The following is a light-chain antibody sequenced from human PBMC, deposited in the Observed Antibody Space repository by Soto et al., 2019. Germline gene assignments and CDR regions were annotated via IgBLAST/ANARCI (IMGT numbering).Light chain of an antibody. CDR1: NSNIESNY. V-gene: IGLV1-47*01. CDR2: RNT. J-gene: IGLJ1*01. CDR3: AAWHDALSGHV. Sequence: QSVLTQPPSVSETPGQGVTISCSGSNSNIESNYVYWYQHLPGTAPKLIIYRNTQRHSGVPDRFSASKSGTSASLAISGLRSEDEAEYYCAAWHDALSGHVFGSGTKVTVL.